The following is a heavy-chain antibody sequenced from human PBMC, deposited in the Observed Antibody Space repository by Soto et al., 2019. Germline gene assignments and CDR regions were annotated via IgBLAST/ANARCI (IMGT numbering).Heavy chain of an antibody. J-gene: IGHJ4*02. D-gene: IGHD3-16*02. CDR1: GGSFSGYY. Sequence: PSETLSLTCAVYGGSFSGYYWSWIRQPPGKGLEWIGEINHSGSTNYNPSLKSRVTISVDTSKNQFSLKLSSVTAADTAVYYCARRIYDYIWGSYRPEFDYWGQGTLVTVSS. CDR3: ARRIYDYIWGSYRPEFDY. V-gene: IGHV4-34*01. CDR2: INHSGST.